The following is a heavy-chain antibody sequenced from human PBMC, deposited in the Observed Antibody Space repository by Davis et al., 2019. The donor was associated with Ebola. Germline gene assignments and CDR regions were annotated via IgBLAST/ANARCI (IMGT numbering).Heavy chain of an antibody. Sequence: GESLKISCAASGFIFRSYVMSWVRQAPGKGLEWVSTLGTSADTYYADSVKGRFTISRDNSKNSLSLEMNSLKAEDTAVYYCAKTNWDGDSPGILDSWGRGTLVTVSS. D-gene: IGHD7-27*01. CDR2: LGTSADT. CDR3: AKTNWDGDSPGILDS. J-gene: IGHJ4*02. CDR1: GFIFRSYV. V-gene: IGHV3-23*01.